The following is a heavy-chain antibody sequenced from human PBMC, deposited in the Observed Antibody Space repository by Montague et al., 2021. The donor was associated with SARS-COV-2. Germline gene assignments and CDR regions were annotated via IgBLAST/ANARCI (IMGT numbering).Heavy chain of an antibody. V-gene: IGHV4-39*06. J-gene: IGHJ5*02. CDR3: ARRPYYYDSSGQFDP. D-gene: IGHD3-22*01. Sequence: SETLSLTCTVSGGSISSSTYYWGWIRQPPGKGLEWIASIYYSGSTYFNPSLKSRVAISIDTSKNQFPLKLSSVTAADTAVYYCARRPYYYDSSGQFDPRGQGVLVTVSS. CDR2: IYYSGST. CDR1: GGSISSSTYY.